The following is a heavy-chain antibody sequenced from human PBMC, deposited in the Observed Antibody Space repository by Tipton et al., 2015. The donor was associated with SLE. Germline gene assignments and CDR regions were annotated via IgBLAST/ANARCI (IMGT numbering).Heavy chain of an antibody. J-gene: IGHJ3*02. CDR3: AKGSGYHPNGAFDI. CDR2: IKQDGTEK. CDR1: GFTFSSYW. D-gene: IGHD5-12*01. Sequence: SLRLSCAASGFTFSSYWMSWVRQAPGKGLEWVANIKQDGTEKYYVDSVKGRFTISRDNAKNSLYLQMNSLRAEDTAVYYCAKGSGYHPNGAFDIWGQGTMVTVSS. V-gene: IGHV3-7*01.